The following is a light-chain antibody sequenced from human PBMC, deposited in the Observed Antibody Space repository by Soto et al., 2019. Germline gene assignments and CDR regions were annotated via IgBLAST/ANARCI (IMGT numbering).Light chain of an antibody. CDR3: CSYAGSSTYG. Sequence: QSALTQPASVSGSPGQSITISCTGTSSDVGSYNLVSWYQQHPGKAPKLMIYEGSKRPSGVSNRFSGSKSGNTASPTISGLQAEDEADYYCCSYAGSSTYGFGTGTKRTVL. CDR1: SSDVGSYNL. V-gene: IGLV2-23*01. CDR2: EGS. J-gene: IGLJ1*01.